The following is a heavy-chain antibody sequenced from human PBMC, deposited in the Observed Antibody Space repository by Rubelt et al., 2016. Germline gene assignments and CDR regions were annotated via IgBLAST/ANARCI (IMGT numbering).Heavy chain of an antibody. CDR1: GYTFTGYY. J-gene: IGHJ4*02. CDR3: ARERYSYGIDY. Sequence: QVQLVQSGAEVKKPGASVKVSCKASGYTFTGYYMHWVRQAPGQGLEWMGWMNAYNGNTNYAQKLQGRVTMTTDTSTSTAYMELRSLRSDDTAVYYCARERYSYGIDYWGQGTLVTVSS. V-gene: IGHV1-18*04. D-gene: IGHD5-18*01. CDR2: MNAYNGNT.